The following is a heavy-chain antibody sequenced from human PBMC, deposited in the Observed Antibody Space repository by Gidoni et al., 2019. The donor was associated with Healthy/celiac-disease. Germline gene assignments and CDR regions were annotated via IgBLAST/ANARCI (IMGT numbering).Heavy chain of an antibody. Sequence: QVQLQESGPGLVKPSETLSLMCTVSSGPISSSYWSWIRQPPGKGLEWIGYMYYSGSTNYNPSLKSRVTISVDTSKNQFSLKMSSVTAADTAVYYCAGEGYGDRSYFDYWGQGTLVTVSS. CDR3: AGEGYGDRSYFDY. CDR1: SGPISSSY. CDR2: MYYSGST. D-gene: IGHD4-17*01. V-gene: IGHV4-59*12. J-gene: IGHJ4*02.